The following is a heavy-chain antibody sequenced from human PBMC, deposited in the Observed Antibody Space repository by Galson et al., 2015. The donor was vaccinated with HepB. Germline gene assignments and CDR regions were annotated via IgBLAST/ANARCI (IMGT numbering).Heavy chain of an antibody. CDR2: ISYDGINK. J-gene: IGHJ4*02. D-gene: IGHD3-16*01. Sequence: SLRLSCAASGFTFSSYAMHWVRQAPGKGLEWVAVISYDGINKYYADSVKGRFTISRYNSKNTLYLQMNSRRAEDTAVYYCARGAGKRGGYYFDYWGQGTLVTVSS. CDR1: GFTFSSYA. CDR3: ARGAGKRGGYYFDY. V-gene: IGHV3-30*04.